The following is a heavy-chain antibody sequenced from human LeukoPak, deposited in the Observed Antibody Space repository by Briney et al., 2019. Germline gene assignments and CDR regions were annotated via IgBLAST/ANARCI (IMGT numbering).Heavy chain of an antibody. V-gene: IGHV4-34*01. CDR2: INHSGST. CDR1: GGSFSGYY. CDR3: ARGPVVVTADWFDP. D-gene: IGHD2-21*02. Sequence: SETLSLTCAVYGGSFSGYYWSWIRQPPGKGLEWIGEINHSGSTNYNPSLKSRVTISVDTSKNQSSLKLSSVTAADTAVYYCARGPVVVTADWFDPWGQGTLVTVSS. J-gene: IGHJ5*02.